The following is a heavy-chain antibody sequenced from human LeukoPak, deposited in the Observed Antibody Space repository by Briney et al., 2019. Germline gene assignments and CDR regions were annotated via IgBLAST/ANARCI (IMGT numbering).Heavy chain of an antibody. Sequence: GGSLRLSCATSGFIFSSYAMSWVRQAPGKGPEWVSVIYSGGSTYYADSVKGRFTISRDNSNTLYLQMNSLRAEDTAVYYCARDHPPGDYWGQGTLVTVSS. CDR3: ARDHPPGDY. CDR2: IYSGGST. CDR1: GFIFSSYA. V-gene: IGHV3-53*01. J-gene: IGHJ4*02.